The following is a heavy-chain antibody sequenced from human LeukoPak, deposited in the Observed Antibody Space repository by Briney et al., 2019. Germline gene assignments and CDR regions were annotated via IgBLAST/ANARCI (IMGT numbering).Heavy chain of an antibody. CDR1: GFTFSSYG. CDR2: ISYDGSSK. D-gene: IGHD4-17*01. CDR3: AKARPTVTTLGYFDY. Sequence: PGRSLRLSCAVSGFTFSSYGMHWVRQAPGKGLEWVAVISYDGSSKYYADSVKGRFTISRDNSKNTLYLQMNSLRAEDTAVYYCAKARPTVTTLGYFDYWGQGTLVTVSS. V-gene: IGHV3-30*18. J-gene: IGHJ4*02.